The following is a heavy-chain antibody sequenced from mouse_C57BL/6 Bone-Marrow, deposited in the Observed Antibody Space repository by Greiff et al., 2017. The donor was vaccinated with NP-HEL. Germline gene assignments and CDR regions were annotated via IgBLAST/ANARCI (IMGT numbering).Heavy chain of an antibody. D-gene: IGHD2-2*01. CDR1: GFTFTDYY. V-gene: IGHV1-36*01. CDR2: VFPYYGGT. CDR3: EREEVSVWGYPLAD. J-gene: IGHJ3*01. Sequence: VQLQPSGPVLVKPGPSVKISCKASGFTFTDYYMHLVQQSHGNCLSWFGLVFPYYGGTSYNQKFTGKAPLTVDTSSSTAYMELNSLTSEDSAVFYGEREEVSVWGYPLADWGQGTLVTVSA.